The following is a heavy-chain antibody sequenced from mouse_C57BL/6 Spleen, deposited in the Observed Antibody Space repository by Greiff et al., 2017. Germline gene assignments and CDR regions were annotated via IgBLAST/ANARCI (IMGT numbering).Heavy chain of an antibody. CDR1: GFNIKDDY. V-gene: IGHV14-4*01. J-gene: IGHJ3*01. CDR2: IDPENGDT. D-gene: IGHD2-1*01. CDR3: TTHCNYSAWFAY. Sequence: VQLQQSGAELVRPGASVKLSCTASGFNIKDDYMHWVKQRPEQGLEWIGWIDPENGDTAYDSKFQGKATITADTSSNTAYLKLSSLTSEDNAVYYCTTHCNYSAWFAYWGQGTLVSVSA.